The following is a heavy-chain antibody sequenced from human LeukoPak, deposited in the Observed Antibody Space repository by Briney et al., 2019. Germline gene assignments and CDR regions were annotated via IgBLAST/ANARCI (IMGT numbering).Heavy chain of an antibody. J-gene: IGHJ4*02. Sequence: SETLSLTCTVSGGSISSSSYYWGWIRQPPGKGLEWIGSIYYSGSTYYNPSLKSRVTISVDTSENQFSLKLSSATAADTAVYYCARYVVYGSGKYYFDYWGQGTLVTVSS. D-gene: IGHD3-10*01. CDR2: IYYSGST. CDR1: GGSISSSSYY. CDR3: ARYVVYGSGKYYFDY. V-gene: IGHV4-39*01.